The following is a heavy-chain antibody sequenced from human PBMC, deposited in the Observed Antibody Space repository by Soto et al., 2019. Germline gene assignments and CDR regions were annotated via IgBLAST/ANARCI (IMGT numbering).Heavy chain of an antibody. J-gene: IGHJ4*02. D-gene: IGHD3-3*02. CDR1: GGSISSYY. CDR3: ARIRIFGVVIYFDY. CDR2: IYYSGGT. V-gene: IGHV4-59*01. Sequence: SETLSLTCTVSGGSISSYYWSWIRQPPGKGLEWIGYIYYSGGTNYNPSLKSRVTISVDTSKNQFSLKLSSVTAADTAVYYCARIRIFGVVIYFDYWGQGTLVTVSS.